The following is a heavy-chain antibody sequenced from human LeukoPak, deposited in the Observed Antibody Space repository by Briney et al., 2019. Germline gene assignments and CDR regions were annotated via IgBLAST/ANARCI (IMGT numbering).Heavy chain of an antibody. CDR3: ARVLGGSCHSXY. V-gene: IGHV1-2*02. J-gene: IGHJ4*02. Sequence: ASVKVSCKASGYTFTGYYMHWVRQAPGQGLEWMGWINPNSGGTNYAQKFQGRVTMTRDTSISTAYMELSRLRSDDTAVYYCARVLGGSCHSXYWGQGTLVTVSS. CDR2: INPNSGGT. CDR1: GYTFTGYY. D-gene: IGHD1-26*01.